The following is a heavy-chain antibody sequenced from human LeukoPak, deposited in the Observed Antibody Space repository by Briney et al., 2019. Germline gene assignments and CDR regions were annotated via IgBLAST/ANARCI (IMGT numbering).Heavy chain of an antibody. CDR3: ARCDYYYYGMDV. CDR1: GVASSSNY. J-gene: IGHJ6*02. V-gene: IGHV4-59*01. CDR2: IYYSEST. Sequence: SEKLSFNCTGSGVASSSNYWSWIGQRPGKGLEWIGYIYYSESTNYNPSLKSRVTISVDTSKNQFSLKLSSVTAADTAVYYCARCDYYYYGMDVWGQGTTVTVSS.